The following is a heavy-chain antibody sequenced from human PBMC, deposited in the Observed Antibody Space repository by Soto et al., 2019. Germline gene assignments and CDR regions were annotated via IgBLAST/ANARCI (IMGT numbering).Heavy chain of an antibody. V-gene: IGHV3-48*04. D-gene: IGHD3-10*01. CDR2: ISSGSGNI. CDR3: ARTYGTGSLNWFDP. CDR1: GFLFSSYD. J-gene: IGHJ5*02. Sequence: PGGSLRLSSASSGFLFSSYDMNWVRQAPGKGLEWVSYISSGSGNILYADSVKGRFTISRGNAKNSLYLQMNSLRAEDTAVYYCARTYGTGSLNWFDPWGQGTLVTVSS.